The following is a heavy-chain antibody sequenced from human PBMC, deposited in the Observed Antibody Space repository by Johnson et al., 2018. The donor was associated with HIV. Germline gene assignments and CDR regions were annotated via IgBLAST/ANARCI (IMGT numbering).Heavy chain of an antibody. CDR2: ISYAGSNK. V-gene: IGHV3-30*18. Sequence: QVQLVESGGGVVQPGRSLRLSCAASGFTFSSYGMHWVRQDPGKGPVWVSVISYAGSNKYYAVSVKRRFTISRDNSKNTLYREMNSLRAEDTAVYYCAKEQAVVVIGNGAIDIWGQGTMVTVSS. CDR3: AKEQAVVVIGNGAIDI. J-gene: IGHJ3*02. CDR1: GFTFSSYG. D-gene: IGHD3-22*01.